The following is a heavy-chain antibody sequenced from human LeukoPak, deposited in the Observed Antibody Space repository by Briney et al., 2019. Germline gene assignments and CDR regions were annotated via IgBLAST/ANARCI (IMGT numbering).Heavy chain of an antibody. D-gene: IGHD5-18*01. CDR1: GFTFSSYW. Sequence: GGSLRLSCAASGFTFSSYWMSWVRQAPGKGQERVANIKQDGSEKYYVDSVKGRFTISRDNAKNSLYLQMNSLRAEGTAVYYCARDPDVDTAMVRWGSDYWGQGTLVTVSS. CDR3: ARDPDVDTAMVRWGSDY. J-gene: IGHJ4*02. CDR2: IKQDGSEK. V-gene: IGHV3-7*01.